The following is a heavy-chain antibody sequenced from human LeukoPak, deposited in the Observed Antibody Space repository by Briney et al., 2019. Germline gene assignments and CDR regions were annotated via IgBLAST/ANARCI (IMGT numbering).Heavy chain of an antibody. V-gene: IGHV3-23*01. CDR3: AKGVSGVGYDSSFDY. D-gene: IGHD3-22*01. CDR1: GFTFSSYA. Sequence: PGGSLRLXCAASGFTFSSYAMSWVRQAPGKELEWVSAISGSGGSTYYADSVKGRFTISRDNSKNTLYLQMNSLRAEDTAVYYCAKGVSGVGYDSSFDYWGQGTLVTVSS. CDR2: ISGSGGST. J-gene: IGHJ4*02.